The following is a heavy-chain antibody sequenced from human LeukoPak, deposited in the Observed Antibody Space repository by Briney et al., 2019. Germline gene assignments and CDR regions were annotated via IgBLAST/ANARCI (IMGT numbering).Heavy chain of an antibody. J-gene: IGHJ4*02. V-gene: IGHV3-23*01. CDR2: ISGSGGST. D-gene: IGHD2-2*01. CDR1: GFTFSSYA. Sequence: RAGGSLRLSCAASGFTFSSYAMSWVRQAPGKGLEWVSAISGSGGSTYYADSVKGRFTISRDNPKNTLYLQMNSLRAEDTAVYYCAKGTLDIVVVPAAPKVYYFDYWGQGTLVTVSS. CDR3: AKGTLDIVVVPAAPKVYYFDY.